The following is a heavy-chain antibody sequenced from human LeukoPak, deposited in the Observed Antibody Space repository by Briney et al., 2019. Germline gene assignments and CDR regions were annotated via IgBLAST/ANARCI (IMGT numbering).Heavy chain of an antibody. CDR1: GFTFSSYW. Sequence: GGSLRLSCAASGFTFSSYWMHWVRQAPGKGLEWVSAISGSGGSTYYADSVKGRFTISRDNSKNTLYLQMNSLRAEDTAVYYCAKDLGIAVAGDFDYWGQGTLVTVSS. CDR2: ISGSGGST. J-gene: IGHJ4*02. V-gene: IGHV3-23*01. CDR3: AKDLGIAVAGDFDY. D-gene: IGHD6-19*01.